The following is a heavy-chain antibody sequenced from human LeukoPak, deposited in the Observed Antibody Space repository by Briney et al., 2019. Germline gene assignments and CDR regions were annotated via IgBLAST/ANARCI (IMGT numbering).Heavy chain of an antibody. Sequence: SETLSLTCTVSGGSISTYYWSWIGHPPGKGLEWFGIIYYSGSTNYNPSLKSRVTISVDTSKNQFSLKLSSVTAADTAVYYCARGALYDFWSGSSFDYWGQGTLVTVSS. D-gene: IGHD3-3*01. J-gene: IGHJ4*02. CDR3: ARGALYDFWSGSSFDY. V-gene: IGHV4-59*01. CDR2: IYYSGST. CDR1: GGSISTYY.